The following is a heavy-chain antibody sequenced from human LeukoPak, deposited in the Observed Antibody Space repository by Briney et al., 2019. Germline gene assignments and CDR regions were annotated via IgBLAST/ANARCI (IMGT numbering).Heavy chain of an antibody. J-gene: IGHJ4*02. CDR3: AKHNPFSHGSGVPRY. Sequence: PGGSLRLSCAASGFTVSSNYMSWVRQAPGKGLEWVAFIRYDGSNKYYADSVKGRFTISRDNSKNTLYLQMNSLRAEDTAVYYCAKHNPFSHGSGVPRYWGQGTLVTVSS. CDR2: IRYDGSNK. CDR1: GFTVSSNY. V-gene: IGHV3-30*02. D-gene: IGHD3-10*01.